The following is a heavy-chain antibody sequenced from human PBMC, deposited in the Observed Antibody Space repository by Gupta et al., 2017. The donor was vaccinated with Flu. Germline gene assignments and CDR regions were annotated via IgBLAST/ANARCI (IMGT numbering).Heavy chain of an antibody. V-gene: IGHV3-23*01. J-gene: IGHJ4*02. CDR3: AKDRSGNPAIDY. D-gene: IGHD6-13*01. CDR1: GLTFSDYA. CDR2: VGAGGDRT. Sequence: EVQLLESGGGLVLPVESLRLSCVVSGLTFSDYAMNWVREAPGKGPEWLSTVGAGGDRTYYADSVMGRFTISRDNSKDKIYLQMNSLRGDDTAVYYCAKDRSGNPAIDYWGQGALVTVSA.